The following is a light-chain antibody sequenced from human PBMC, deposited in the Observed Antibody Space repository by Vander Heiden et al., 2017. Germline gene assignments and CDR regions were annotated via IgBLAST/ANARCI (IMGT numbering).Light chain of an antibody. V-gene: IGKV3-15*01. CDR2: GAS. J-gene: IGKJ1*01. CDR3: QQYNNWPPT. CDR1: QSVSSN. Sequence: EIVMTQSLATLSVSPGERATLSCRASQSVSSNLAWYQQKPGQAPRLLNYGASTRATGTPARFSGSGSGTEFTLTISSLQSEDFAVYYCQQYNNWPPTFGQGTKVEIK.